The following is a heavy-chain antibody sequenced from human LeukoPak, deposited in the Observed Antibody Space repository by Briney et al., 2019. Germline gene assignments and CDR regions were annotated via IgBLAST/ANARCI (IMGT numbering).Heavy chain of an antibody. V-gene: IGHV3-74*01. J-gene: IGHJ5*02. CDR2: INHDGSLR. D-gene: IGHD3/OR15-3a*01. CDR1: GFTLTSYG. Sequence: GGSLSLSCAASGFTLTSYGMHWVRQSPGKGLVWVSHINHDGSLRNYADSVKGRFTISRDIAKNTLYLQMNSLGADDTAMYYCTRDDFSLGVSWGQGTLVTVSS. CDR3: TRDDFSLGVS.